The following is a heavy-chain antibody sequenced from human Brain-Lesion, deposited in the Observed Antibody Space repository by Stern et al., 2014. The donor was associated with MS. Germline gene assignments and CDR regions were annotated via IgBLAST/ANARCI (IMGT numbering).Heavy chain of an antibody. V-gene: IGHV3-30*01. CDR3: ARGGAVTTSDYYLDY. J-gene: IGHJ4*02. CDR2: ISYDGSDK. D-gene: IGHD4-17*01. Sequence: QVQLVESGGGVVQPGRSLRLSCAASGFTFSYHAMHWVRQAPGQGLEWVALISYDGSDKNDADSVKGRFTISRDNSRNTLYLQMNSLRVDDTAVYYCARGGAVTTSDYYLDYWGQGSLVTVSS. CDR1: GFTFSYHA.